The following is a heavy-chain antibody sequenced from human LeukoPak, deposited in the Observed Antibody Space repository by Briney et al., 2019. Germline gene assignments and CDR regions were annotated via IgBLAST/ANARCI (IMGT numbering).Heavy chain of an antibody. CDR3: ARDDSRTQTDGGP. CDR2: IDPSDSYT. CDR1: GYSFTSYW. D-gene: IGHD3-3*01. Sequence: AGESLKISCKGSGYSFTSYWISWVRQMPGKGLEWMGRIDPSDSYTNYSPSFQGHVTISADKSISTAYLQWSSLKASDTAMYYCARDDSRTQTDGGPWGQGTLVTVSS. J-gene: IGHJ5*02. V-gene: IGHV5-10-1*01.